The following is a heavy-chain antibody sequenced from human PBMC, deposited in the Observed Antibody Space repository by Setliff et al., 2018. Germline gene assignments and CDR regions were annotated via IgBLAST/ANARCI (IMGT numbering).Heavy chain of an antibody. CDR2: ISSSSSYI. CDR1: GFTFSNAW. V-gene: IGHV3-21*01. J-gene: IGHJ6*02. CDR3: AKGVLPETYYYYYYGMDV. D-gene: IGHD3-10*01. Sequence: GGSLRLSCAASGFTFSNAWMSWVRQAPGKGLEWASSISSSSSYIYYADSVKGRFTISRDNAKNSLYLQINSLRAEDTAVYYCAKGVLPETYYYYYYGMDVWGQGTTVTVSS.